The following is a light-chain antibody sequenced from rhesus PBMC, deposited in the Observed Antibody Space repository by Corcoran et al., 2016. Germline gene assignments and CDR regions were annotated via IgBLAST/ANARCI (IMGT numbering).Light chain of an antibody. V-gene: IGKV3-35*01. CDR1: QSVSHH. Sequence: EIVMTQSPATLSLSPGERATLSCRASQSVSHHLAWYQQKRGQAPRLLIYDASNRSTGIPNRCSGSGSGTGFTLTISSLEPEDVGVYYCQQGSNWPLTFGGGTKVEIK. J-gene: IGKJ4*01. CDR3: QQGSNWPLT. CDR2: DAS.